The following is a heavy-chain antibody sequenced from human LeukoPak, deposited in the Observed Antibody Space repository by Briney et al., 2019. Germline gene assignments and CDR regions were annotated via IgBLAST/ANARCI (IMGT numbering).Heavy chain of an antibody. CDR2: IYYSGST. Sequence: PSETLSLTCTVSGGPISSSSYYWGWIRQPPGKGLEWIGSIYYSGSTYYNPSLKSRVTISVDTSKNQFSLKLSSVTAADTAVYYCARSGIAAAVGVWGMDVWGQGTTVTVSS. CDR3: ARSGIAAAVGVWGMDV. D-gene: IGHD6-13*01. J-gene: IGHJ6*02. CDR1: GGPISSSSYY. V-gene: IGHV4-39*01.